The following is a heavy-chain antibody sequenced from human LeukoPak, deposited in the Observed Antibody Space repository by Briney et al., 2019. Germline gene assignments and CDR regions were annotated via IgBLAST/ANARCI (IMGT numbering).Heavy chain of an antibody. Sequence: ASVTVSCKASGYSFRAYGISWVRQAPGQGLEWMGWVSTYNANTDYADNFQGRLTMTADTSTSTAYMDLRSLRSDDTAVYYCAVNYYDTTLSFAFDIWGQGTMLTVSS. V-gene: IGHV1-18*01. D-gene: IGHD3-22*01. CDR2: VSTYNANT. CDR1: GYSFRAYG. J-gene: IGHJ3*02. CDR3: AVNYYDTTLSFAFDI.